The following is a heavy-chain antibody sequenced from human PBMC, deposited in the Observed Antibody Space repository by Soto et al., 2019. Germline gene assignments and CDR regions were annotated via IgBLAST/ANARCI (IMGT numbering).Heavy chain of an antibody. D-gene: IGHD6-13*01. V-gene: IGHV4-34*01. CDR3: ARGGARNSSSWYSGFDY. CDR1: GGSFSGYY. J-gene: IGHJ4*02. Sequence: QVQLQQWGTGLLKPSETLSLTCAVYGGSFSGYYWNWIRQPPGKGLEWIGEINHSGSTNCNPSLKHRVSISVATSKNQFSLTLSSVTAADTAMYYCARGGARNSSSWYSGFDYWGQGTLVTVPS. CDR2: INHSGST.